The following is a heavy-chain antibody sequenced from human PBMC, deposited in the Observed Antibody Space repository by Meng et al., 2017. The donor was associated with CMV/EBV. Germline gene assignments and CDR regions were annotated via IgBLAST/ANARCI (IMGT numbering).Heavy chain of an antibody. V-gene: IGHV4-59*01. D-gene: IGHD2-2*01. Sequence: GSLRLSCTVSGGSISSYYWSWIRQPPGKGLEWIGYIYYSGSTNYNPSLKSRVTISADTSKNQFSLKLSSVTAADTAVYYCARAVVVPAAIDYWGQGPLVTVSS. CDR3: ARAVVVPAAIDY. CDR1: GGSISSYY. CDR2: IYYSGST. J-gene: IGHJ4*02.